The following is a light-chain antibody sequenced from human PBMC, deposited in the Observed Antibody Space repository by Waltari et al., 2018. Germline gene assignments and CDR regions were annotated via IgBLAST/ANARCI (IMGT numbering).Light chain of an antibody. CDR1: SSNIGAGFD. CDR3: KSNDNRLSGWV. Sequence: QSVLTQPPSVSGAPGQRVTISCTWSSSNIGAGFDVHWYQQLPVTAPKLLRYGNNHLPYGFPDRFSGYKCGVSDSLATTVLQASDAADYSCKSNDNRLSGWVFGGGTELVVL. J-gene: IGLJ3*02. CDR2: GNN. V-gene: IGLV1-40*01.